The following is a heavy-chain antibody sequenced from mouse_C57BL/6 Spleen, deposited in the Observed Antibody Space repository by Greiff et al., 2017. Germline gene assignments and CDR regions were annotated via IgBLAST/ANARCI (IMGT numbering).Heavy chain of an antibody. CDR1: GFSLTSYG. J-gene: IGHJ4*01. CDR2: IWSGGST. D-gene: IGHD2-5*01. V-gene: IGHV2-2*01. Sequence: QVQLQQSGPGLVQPSQSLSITCTVSGFSLTSYGVHWVRQSPGKGLEWLGVIWSGGSTDYNAAFISRMSISKDNSKSQVFFKMNSLQADDTAIYYCAKGYYSNYNYAMDYWGQGTSVTVSS. CDR3: AKGYYSNYNYAMDY.